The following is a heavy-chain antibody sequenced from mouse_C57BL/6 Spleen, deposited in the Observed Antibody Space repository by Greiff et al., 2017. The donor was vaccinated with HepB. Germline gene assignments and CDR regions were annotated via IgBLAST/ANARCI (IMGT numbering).Heavy chain of an antibody. Sequence: QVQLQQPGAELVMPGASVKLSCKASGYTFTSYWMHWVKQRPGQGLEWIGEIDPSDSYTNYNQKFKGKSTLTVDKSSSTAYMQRSSLTSEDSAVYYCARWELLRQSRAMDYWGQGTSVTVSS. D-gene: IGHD1-1*01. CDR3: ARWELLRQSRAMDY. J-gene: IGHJ4*01. V-gene: IGHV1-69*01. CDR2: IDPSDSYT. CDR1: GYTFTSYW.